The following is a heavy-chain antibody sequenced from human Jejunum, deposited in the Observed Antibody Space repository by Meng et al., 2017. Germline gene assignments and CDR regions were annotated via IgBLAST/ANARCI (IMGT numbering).Heavy chain of an antibody. J-gene: IGHJ4*02. D-gene: IGHD3-3*01. CDR3: VRDSEWPGHPLDY. Sequence: GESLKISCVASGFTFDFHEMNWVRQAPGKGLEWVSHITSVGITTYYADSVKGRFTISRYNAKNSVSLQMNSLRAEDTAVYYCVRDSEWPGHPLDYWGQGTLVTVSS. V-gene: IGHV3-48*03. CDR1: GFTFDFHE. CDR2: ITSVGITT.